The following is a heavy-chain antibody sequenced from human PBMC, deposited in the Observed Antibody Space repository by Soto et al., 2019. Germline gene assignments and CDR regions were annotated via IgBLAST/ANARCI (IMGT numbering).Heavy chain of an antibody. Sequence: SLTCTVSGGSISSGDYYWSWIRQPPGKGLEWIGYIYYSGSTYYNPSLKSRVTISIDTSKNQFSLKLSSVTAADTAVYYCVRDVLTGYGNFDYWGQGTLVTVSS. J-gene: IGHJ4*02. CDR2: IYYSGST. CDR3: VRDVLTGYGNFDY. D-gene: IGHD3-9*01. V-gene: IGHV4-30-4*01. CDR1: GGSISSGDYY.